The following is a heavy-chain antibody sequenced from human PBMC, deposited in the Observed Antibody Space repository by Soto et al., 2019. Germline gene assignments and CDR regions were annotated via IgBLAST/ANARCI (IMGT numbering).Heavy chain of an antibody. D-gene: IGHD7-27*01. CDR2: ITGRGHST. Sequence: GGSLRLSCAASGFTFDSYGMSWVRQAPGKGLEWVSTITGRGHSTYYADSVMGRFTISRDDSKNTLDRQMSSLRDDDTAVYYCAKTGASDLLGALDHWGQGTLVTVSS. CDR3: AKTGASDLLGALDH. CDR1: GFTFDSYG. V-gene: IGHV3-23*01. J-gene: IGHJ1*01.